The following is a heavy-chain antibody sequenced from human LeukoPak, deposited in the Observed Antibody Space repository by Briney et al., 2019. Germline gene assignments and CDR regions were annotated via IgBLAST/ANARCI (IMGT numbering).Heavy chain of an antibody. CDR1: GFTVGFYC. J-gene: IGHJ4*02. D-gene: IGHD2-15*01. Sequence: GGSLRLSCASFGFTVGFYCLLWVRQASGKGLVWVSRFNNDGRSTSYAGSVKGRFTISRDNAKNTLYLQMNSLRAEDTAVYYCARDNEYCTGGTCRLDYWGQGALVTVSS. CDR2: FNNDGRST. V-gene: IGHV3-74*01. CDR3: ARDNEYCTGGTCRLDY.